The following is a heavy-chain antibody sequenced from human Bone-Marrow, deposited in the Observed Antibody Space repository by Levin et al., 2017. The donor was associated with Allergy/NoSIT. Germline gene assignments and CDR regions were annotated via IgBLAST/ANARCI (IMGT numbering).Heavy chain of an antibody. CDR2: IAVASGNT. J-gene: IGHJ3*02. Sequence: PWASVKVSCKASGFTFTRSAMQWVRQARGQRLEWIGWIAVASGNTTYAQMFQDRVTITRDMSTSTAYMELNSLKSDDTAVYYCAADWAIWGQGTMLIVSS. D-gene: IGHD3-16*01. V-gene: IGHV1-58*02. CDR3: AADWAI. CDR1: GFTFTRSA.